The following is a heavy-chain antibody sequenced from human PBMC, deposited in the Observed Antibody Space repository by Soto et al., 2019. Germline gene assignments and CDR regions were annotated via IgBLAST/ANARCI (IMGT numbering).Heavy chain of an antibody. CDR2: INAGNGNT. Sequence: ASVKVSCKASGYTFTSYAMHWVRQAPGQRLEWMGWINAGNGNTKYSQKFQGRVTITRDTSASTAYMELSSLRSEDTAVYCCASQDYYDSSGYYSFDYWGQGTLVTVSS. V-gene: IGHV1-3*01. J-gene: IGHJ4*02. D-gene: IGHD3-22*01. CDR1: GYTFTSYA. CDR3: ASQDYYDSSGYYSFDY.